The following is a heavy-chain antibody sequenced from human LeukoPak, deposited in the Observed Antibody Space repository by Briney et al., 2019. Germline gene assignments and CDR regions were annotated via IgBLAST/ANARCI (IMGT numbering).Heavy chain of an antibody. J-gene: IGHJ4*02. CDR1: GYTFTSYG. V-gene: IGHV1-18*01. CDR2: ISANNGDT. D-gene: IGHD3-16*01. Sequence: ASVKVSCKASGYTFTSYGIAWVRQAPGQGLQWMGWISANNGDTSYSQKLQGRVTMTTDTSTNTAYMELRSLTSNDTAVYYCARDPPGLTLGSPGDYWGQGTLVIVSS. CDR3: ARDPPGLTLGSPGDY.